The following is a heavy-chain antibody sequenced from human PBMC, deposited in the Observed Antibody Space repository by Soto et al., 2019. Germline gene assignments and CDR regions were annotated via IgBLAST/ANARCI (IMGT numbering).Heavy chain of an antibody. V-gene: IGHV3-23*01. J-gene: IGHJ2*01. CDR1: GFTFSSYA. CDR3: AKSVTMFLEWCFDL. CDR2: ISGSGGST. D-gene: IGHD3-10*02. Sequence: EVQLLESGGGLVQPGGSLRLSCAASGFTFSSYAMSWVRQAPGKGLEWVSAISGSGGSTYYADSVKGRFTISRDNXKNTLYLQRNSLRAEDTAVYYCAKSVTMFLEWCFDLWGRGTLVTVSS.